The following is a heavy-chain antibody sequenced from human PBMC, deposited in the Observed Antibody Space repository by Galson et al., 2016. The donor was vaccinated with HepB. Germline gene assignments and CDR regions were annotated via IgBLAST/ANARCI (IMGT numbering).Heavy chain of an antibody. CDR1: GGTFSSYA. V-gene: IGHV1-69*13. CDR2: IIPIFGTA. CDR3: AREGVDDYGDYLEGKRSGWFDP. Sequence: SVKVSCKASGGTFSSYAIRWVRQAPGQGLEWMGGIIPIFGTANYAQKFQGRVTITADESTSTAYMELSSLSSEDTAVYDCAREGVDDYGDYLEGKRSGWFDPWGQGTLVTVSS. D-gene: IGHD4-17*01. J-gene: IGHJ5*02.